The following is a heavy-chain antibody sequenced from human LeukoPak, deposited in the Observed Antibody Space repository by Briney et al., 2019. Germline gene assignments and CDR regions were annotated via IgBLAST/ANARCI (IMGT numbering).Heavy chain of an antibody. Sequence: GGSLRLSCAASGFTFSNAWMSWVRQAPGKGLEWVGRIKSKTDGGTTDYAAPVKGRFTISRDDSKNTLYLQMNSLKTEDTAVYYCTTLDTAMAKGDYWGQGTLVTVSS. CDR1: GFTFSNAW. J-gene: IGHJ4*02. CDR3: TTLDTAMAKGDY. CDR2: IKSKTDGGTT. D-gene: IGHD5-18*01. V-gene: IGHV3-15*01.